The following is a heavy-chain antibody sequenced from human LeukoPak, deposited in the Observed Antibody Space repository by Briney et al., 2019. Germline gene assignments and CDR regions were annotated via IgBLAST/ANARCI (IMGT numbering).Heavy chain of an antibody. CDR3: ARGASSRFEH. CDR1: GGSISSSSYY. D-gene: IGHD6-13*01. J-gene: IGHJ4*02. Sequence: PSETLSLTCTVSGGSISSSSYYWGWIRQPPGKGLEWIGSIYYSGSTYYNPSLKSRVTISEDTSKNQFSLKLSSVTAADTAVYYCARGASSRFEHWGQGTRVTVSS. V-gene: IGHV4-39*07. CDR2: IYYSGST.